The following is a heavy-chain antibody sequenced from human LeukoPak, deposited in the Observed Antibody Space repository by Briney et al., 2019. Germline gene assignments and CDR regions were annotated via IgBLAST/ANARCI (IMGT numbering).Heavy chain of an antibody. V-gene: IGHV3-30*18. CDR1: GFTFSSYG. Sequence: PGGSLRLSCAASGFTFSSYGMHWVRQAPGKGLEWVAVISYDGSNKYYADSVKGRFTISRDNSENTLYLQMNSLRAEDTAVYYCAKDWELLGYYYYYGMDVWGQGTTVTVSS. CDR2: ISYDGSNK. CDR3: AKDWELLGYYYYYGMDV. D-gene: IGHD1-26*01. J-gene: IGHJ6*02.